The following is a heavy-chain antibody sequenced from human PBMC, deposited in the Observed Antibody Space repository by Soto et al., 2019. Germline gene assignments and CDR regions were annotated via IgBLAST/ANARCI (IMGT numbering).Heavy chain of an antibody. CDR1: GYTFTGYY. Sequence: ASVKVSCKASGYTFTGYYMHWVRQAPGQGLEWMGWINPNSGGTNYAQKFQGWVTMTRDTSISTAYMELSRLRSDDTAVYYCARGARGYCSGGSCYSPFDYWGQGTLVTVSS. D-gene: IGHD2-15*01. CDR3: ARGARGYCSGGSCYSPFDY. J-gene: IGHJ4*02. V-gene: IGHV1-2*04. CDR2: INPNSGGT.